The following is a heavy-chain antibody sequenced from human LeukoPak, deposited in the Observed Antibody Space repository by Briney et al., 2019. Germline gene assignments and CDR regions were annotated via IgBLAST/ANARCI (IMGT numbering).Heavy chain of an antibody. D-gene: IGHD2-2*01. CDR2: ISGSGGST. J-gene: IGHJ4*02. V-gene: IGHV3-23*01. Sequence: GGSLRLSCAASGFTFSSYAMSWVRQAPGKGLEWVSAISGSGGSTYYADSVKGRFTISRDNSKNTLYLQMNSLRAEDTAVYYCAKDQLSVVVPLGLFDYWGQGTLVTVSS. CDR1: GFTFSSYA. CDR3: AKDQLSVVVPLGLFDY.